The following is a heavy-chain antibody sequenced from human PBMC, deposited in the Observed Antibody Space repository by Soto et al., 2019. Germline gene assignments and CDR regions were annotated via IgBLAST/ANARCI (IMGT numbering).Heavy chain of an antibody. CDR1: GFTFSTFA. J-gene: IGHJ6*02. CDR2: MSYDESNE. V-gene: IGHV3-30-3*01. CDR3: ARSQMERRRYGMDV. D-gene: IGHD1-1*01. Sequence: QARLVESGGGVVQPGRSLRLSCAASGFTFSTFAMHWVRQAPGKGLEWVAVMSYDESNEYYADSVKGRFTISRDNSKNTLYLQMNSLRPEDTAVYYCARSQMERRRYGMDVWGQGTTVTVSS.